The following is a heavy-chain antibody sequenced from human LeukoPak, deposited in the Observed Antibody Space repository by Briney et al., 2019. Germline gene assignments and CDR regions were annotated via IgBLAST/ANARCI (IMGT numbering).Heavy chain of an antibody. J-gene: IGHJ4*02. D-gene: IGHD6-13*01. CDR3: ASTLGIAAAGTLDY. CDR1: GFTFSSYS. V-gene: IGHV3-23*01. Sequence: GGSLRLSCAASGFTFSSYSMSWVRQAPGKGLEWVSTITGSGGSTYYADSVKGRFTISRDNSKNTLYLHMNSLRAEDTAVYYCASTLGIAAAGTLDYWGQGTLVTVSS. CDR2: ITGSGGST.